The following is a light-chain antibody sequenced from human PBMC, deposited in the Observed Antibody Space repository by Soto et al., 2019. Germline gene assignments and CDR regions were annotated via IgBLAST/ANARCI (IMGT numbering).Light chain of an antibody. V-gene: IGKV1-39*01. J-gene: IGKJ2*01. CDR1: QTIANY. CDR2: AAS. CDR3: HQSHSSPYT. Sequence: DIQMTQSPSSLSASVGDRVTISCRPSQTIANYLNWYQHKPGNAPKLLIYAASSLQTGVPSRFSGSGSGTDFTLTINSLQPEDFATYFCHQSHSSPYTFGQGTRLEIK.